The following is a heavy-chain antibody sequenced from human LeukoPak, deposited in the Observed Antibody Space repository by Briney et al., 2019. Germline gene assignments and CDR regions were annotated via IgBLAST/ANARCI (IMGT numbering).Heavy chain of an antibody. Sequence: GSLRLSCAASGFTFSSYSMNWVRQAPGKGLGWVSSISSSSSYIYYADSVKGRFTISRDNAKNSLYLQMNSLRAEDTAVYYCARDQVAVAGTGLDYWGQGTLVTVSS. CDR3: ARDQVAVAGTGLDY. J-gene: IGHJ4*02. V-gene: IGHV3-21*01. CDR2: ISSSSSYI. D-gene: IGHD6-19*01. CDR1: GFTFSSYS.